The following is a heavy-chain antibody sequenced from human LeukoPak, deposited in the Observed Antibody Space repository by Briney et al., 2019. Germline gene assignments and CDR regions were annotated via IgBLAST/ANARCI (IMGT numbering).Heavy chain of an antibody. CDR3: AKDRYCSGGNCYSAFDI. Sequence: GGSLRLSCTASGFTFSSYAMSWVRQAPGKGLEWVSGISGSDDNTYYAGSVKGRFTISRDDSNNTLFLQMNSLRAEDTAIYFCAKDRYCSGGNCYSAFDIWGQGTMVTVFS. D-gene: IGHD2-15*01. V-gene: IGHV3-23*01. CDR1: GFTFSSYA. J-gene: IGHJ3*02. CDR2: ISGSDDNT.